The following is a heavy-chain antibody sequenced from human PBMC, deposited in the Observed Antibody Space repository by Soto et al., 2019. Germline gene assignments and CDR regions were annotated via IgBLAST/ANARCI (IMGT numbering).Heavy chain of an antibody. CDR3: AREDTGYSSSPPRPFDY. Sequence: SQTLSLTCAISGDSVSTNSATWDWIRQSPSRGLEWLGRTYYRSKWYNDYAVSVKSRITINPDTSKNQFSLQLNSVTPEDTAVYYCAREDTGYSSSPPRPFDYWGQGALVTVSS. D-gene: IGHD6-13*01. V-gene: IGHV6-1*01. CDR1: GDSVSTNSAT. J-gene: IGHJ4*02. CDR2: TYYRSKWYN.